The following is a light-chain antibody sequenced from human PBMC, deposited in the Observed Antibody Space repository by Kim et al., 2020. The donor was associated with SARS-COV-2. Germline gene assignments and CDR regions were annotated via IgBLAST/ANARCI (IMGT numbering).Light chain of an antibody. CDR1: SGSIATNY. Sequence: KTVTISCTGSSGSIATNYVQWYQQRPGSAPTTVIYADDQSPSGVPDRFSGSIDRSANSASLTISGLKTEDEADYYCQSYDGSNHVVFGGGTQLTVL. V-gene: IGLV6-57*02. J-gene: IGLJ2*01. CDR2: ADD. CDR3: QSYDGSNHVV.